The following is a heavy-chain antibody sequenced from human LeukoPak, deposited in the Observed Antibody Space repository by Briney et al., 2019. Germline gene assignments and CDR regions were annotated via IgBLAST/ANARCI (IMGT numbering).Heavy chain of an antibody. CDR2: IRYDGSNK. V-gene: IGHV3-30*02. CDR3: AKDGGDYGDYGRGYFDY. CDR1: GFTFSSYG. Sequence: PGGSLRLSCAASGFTFSSYGMHWVRQAPGKGLEWVAFIRYDGSNKYYADSVKGRFTISRDNAKHSLYLQMNSLRAEDTALYYCAKDGGDYGDYGRGYFDYWGQGTLVTVSS. J-gene: IGHJ4*02. D-gene: IGHD4-17*01.